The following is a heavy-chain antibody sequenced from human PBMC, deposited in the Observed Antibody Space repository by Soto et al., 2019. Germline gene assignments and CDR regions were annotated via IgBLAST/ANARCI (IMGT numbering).Heavy chain of an antibody. J-gene: IGHJ6*02. V-gene: IGHV3-23*01. CDR2: ISGSGAGT. Sequence: GGSLRLSCTASGFTFSTSAMSWVRQAPGRGLEWVSGISGSGAGTYYADSVKGRFTISRDNSKNTPYLQMSGLRAEDAAVYYCAKGPTVFGAVISFDYYYGMYVWGQGTPVTVSS. CDR3: AKGPTVFGAVISFDYYYGMYV. CDR1: GFTFSTSA. D-gene: IGHD3-3*01.